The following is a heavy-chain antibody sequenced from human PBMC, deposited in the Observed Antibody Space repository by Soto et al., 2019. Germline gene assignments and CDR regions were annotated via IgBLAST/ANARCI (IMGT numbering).Heavy chain of an antibody. V-gene: IGHV4-34*01. CDR1: GGSFSGYY. Sequence: ETLSLFCAVYGGSFSGYYWSWIRQPPGKGLEWIGEINHSGSTNYNPSLKSRVTISVDTSKNQFSLKLSSVTAADTAVYYCARGGSYGDYVSNWFDPWGQGTLVTVSS. CDR2: INHSGST. D-gene: IGHD4-17*01. J-gene: IGHJ5*02. CDR3: ARGGSYGDYVSNWFDP.